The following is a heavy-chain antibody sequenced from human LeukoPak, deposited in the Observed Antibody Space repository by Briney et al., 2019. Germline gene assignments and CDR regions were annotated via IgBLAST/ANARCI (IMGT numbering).Heavy chain of an antibody. V-gene: IGHV3-30*18. J-gene: IGHJ4*02. CDR1: GFTFSCYG. CDR2: ISYDGSNK. CDR3: AKDRETTVTTSDY. D-gene: IGHD4-17*01. Sequence: GGSLRLSCAASGFTFSCYGMHWVRQAPGKGLEWVAVISYDGSNKYYADSVKGRFTISRDNSKNTLYLQMNSLRAEDTAVYYCAKDRETTVTTSDYWGQGTLVTVSS.